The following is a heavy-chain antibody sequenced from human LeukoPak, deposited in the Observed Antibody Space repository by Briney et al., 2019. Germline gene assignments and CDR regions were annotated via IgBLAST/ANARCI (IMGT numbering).Heavy chain of an antibody. V-gene: IGHV4-28*01. CDR2: IYYSGST. Sequence: SDTLSLTCAVSTYSIGSSHWWGWIRQTPGKGLEWIGHIYYSGSTYYSPSLKSRVTMSVDTSKNQFSLKLSSVTAVDTAVYYCARLYSGSYYFFDYWGQGTLVTVSS. CDR3: ARLYSGSYYFFDY. D-gene: IGHD1-26*01. CDR1: TYSIGSSHW. J-gene: IGHJ4*02.